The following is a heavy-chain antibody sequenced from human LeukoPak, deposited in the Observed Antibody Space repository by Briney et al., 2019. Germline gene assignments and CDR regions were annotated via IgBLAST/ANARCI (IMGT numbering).Heavy chain of an antibody. Sequence: SETLSLTCTVSGGSISSYYWSWIRQPPGKGLEWIGYIYYSGSTNYNPSLKSRVTISADTSKSQFSLKLSSVTAADTAVYYCARHGTPGTNLNWFDPWGQGTLVTVSS. V-gene: IGHV4-59*01. CDR3: ARHGTPGTNLNWFDP. CDR1: GGSISSYY. CDR2: IYYSGST. D-gene: IGHD1-1*01. J-gene: IGHJ5*02.